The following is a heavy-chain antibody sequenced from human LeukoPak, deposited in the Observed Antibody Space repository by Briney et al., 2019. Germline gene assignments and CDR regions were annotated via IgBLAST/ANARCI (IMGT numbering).Heavy chain of an antibody. V-gene: IGHV4-38-2*01. CDR2: IYHSGST. J-gene: IGHJ4*02. CDR1: GYSISSGYY. D-gene: IGHD3-22*01. CDR3: ARHRYYYDSSGSYYFDY. Sequence: PSETLSLTCAVSGYSISSGYYWDWIRQPPGKGLEWIGSIYHSGSTYYNPSLKSRVTISVDTSRNQFSLRLSSVTAADTAVYFCARHRYYYDSSGSYYFDYWGQGTLVTASS.